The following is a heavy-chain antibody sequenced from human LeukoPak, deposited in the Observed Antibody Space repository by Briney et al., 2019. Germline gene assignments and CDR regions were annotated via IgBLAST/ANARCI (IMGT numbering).Heavy chain of an antibody. D-gene: IGHD6-13*01. CDR3: AKSQYSSSWYTPAFDI. V-gene: IGHV3-23*01. CDR2: ISGSGGST. J-gene: IGHJ3*02. Sequence: GGSLRLSCAASGFTFSDYYMSWIRQAPGKGLEWVSSISGSGGSTYYGDSVKGRFTISRDNSKNTLYLQMNSLRAEDTAVYYCAKSQYSSSWYTPAFDIWGQGTMVTVSS. CDR1: GFTFSDYY.